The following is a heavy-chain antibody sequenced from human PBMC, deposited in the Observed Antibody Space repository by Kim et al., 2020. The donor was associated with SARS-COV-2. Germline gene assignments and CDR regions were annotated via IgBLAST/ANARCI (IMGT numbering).Heavy chain of an antibody. CDR2: IYYSGST. CDR1: GGSISSYY. Sequence: SETLSLTCTVSGGSISSYYWSWIRQPPGKGLEWIGYIYYSGSTNYNPSLKSRVTISVDTSKNQFSLKLSSVTAADTAVYYCAREMYSSGWYPDITQAQGSNAFDIWGQGTMVTVSS. CDR3: AREMYSSGWYPDITQAQGSNAFDI. J-gene: IGHJ3*02. V-gene: IGHV4-59*01. D-gene: IGHD6-19*01.